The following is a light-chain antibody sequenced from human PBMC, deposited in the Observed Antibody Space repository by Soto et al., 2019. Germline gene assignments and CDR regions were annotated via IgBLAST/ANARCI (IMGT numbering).Light chain of an antibody. Sequence: DIQLTQSPSFLSASVGDRVTITCRASQDISSYLAWYQQKPGKAPNLLIYDASTLQSGVPSRFSGSGSGTEFTLTISSLQPEDFATYYCQQLNSYPITFGQGARLEIK. CDR1: QDISSY. V-gene: IGKV1-9*01. CDR3: QQLNSYPIT. CDR2: DAS. J-gene: IGKJ5*01.